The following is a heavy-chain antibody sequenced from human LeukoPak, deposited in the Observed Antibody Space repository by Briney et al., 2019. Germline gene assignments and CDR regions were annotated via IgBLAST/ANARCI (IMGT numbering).Heavy chain of an antibody. CDR3: ARGFPAGSGSRGSHTFDI. V-gene: IGHV4-34*01. Sequence: SETLSLTRGVSGGSFSAYYWNWIRQSPGKGLEWIGEINHGGGTTYNPSLRSRVTISVDTSKNQFSLKLSSVTAADTAVYFCARGFPAGSGSRGSHTFDIWGQGTMVTVSS. CDR1: GGSFSAYY. D-gene: IGHD5-12*01. J-gene: IGHJ3*02. CDR2: INHGGGT.